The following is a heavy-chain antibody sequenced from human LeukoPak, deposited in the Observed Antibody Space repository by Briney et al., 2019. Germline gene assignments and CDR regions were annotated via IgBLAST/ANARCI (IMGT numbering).Heavy chain of an antibody. CDR2: INPNSGGT. D-gene: IGHD6-19*01. CDR3: ARGLGIAVEDAFDI. J-gene: IGHJ3*02. V-gene: IGHV1-2*02. Sequence: GASVKVSCKASGYTFTGYYMHWVRQAPGQGLEWMGWINPNSGGTNYAQKFQGRVTMTRDTSISTAYMELSRLRSDDTAVYYCARGLGIAVEDAFDIWGQGTMVTVSS. CDR1: GYTFTGYY.